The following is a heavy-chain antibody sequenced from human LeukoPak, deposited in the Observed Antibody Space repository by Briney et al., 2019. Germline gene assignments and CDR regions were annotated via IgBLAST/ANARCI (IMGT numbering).Heavy chain of an antibody. Sequence: SVKISCKASGGTFSSYTISWVRQAPGQGLEWMGRIIPILGIANYAQKFQGRVTITADKSTSTAYMELSSLRSEDTAVYYCARGRYSSGWYYFDYWGQGPLVTVSS. D-gene: IGHD6-19*01. CDR2: IIPILGIA. V-gene: IGHV1-69*02. CDR3: ARGRYSSGWYYFDY. J-gene: IGHJ4*02. CDR1: GGTFSSYT.